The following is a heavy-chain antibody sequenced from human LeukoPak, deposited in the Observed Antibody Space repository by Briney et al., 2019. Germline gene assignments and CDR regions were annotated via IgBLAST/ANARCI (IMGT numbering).Heavy chain of an antibody. Sequence: GGSLRLSCAASGFTFSSYAMSWVRQAPGRGLGWVSAISGSGGSTYYADSVKGRFIISRDNAKNSLYLQMNSLRAEDTAVYYCANLRLLGFDSWGQGTLVTVSS. V-gene: IGHV3-23*01. D-gene: IGHD2-21*02. CDR1: GFTFSSYA. CDR2: ISGSGGST. J-gene: IGHJ4*02. CDR3: ANLRLLGFDS.